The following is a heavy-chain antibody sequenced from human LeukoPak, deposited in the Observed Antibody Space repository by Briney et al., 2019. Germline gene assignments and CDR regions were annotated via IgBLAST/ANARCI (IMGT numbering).Heavy chain of an antibody. CDR3: ARSIVPAARMDY. CDR2: FYSSGAT. V-gene: IGHV3-53*01. D-gene: IGHD2-2*01. CDR1: GCTVSSNY. J-gene: IGHJ4*02. Sequence: GGSLRLSCATSGCTVSSNYMNWVREAPGKGLEWVPVFYSSGATYYADSVKGRFTISRDNSKNTLFLQMNSLSAEDTAVYYCARSIVPAARMDYWGQGTLVTVSS.